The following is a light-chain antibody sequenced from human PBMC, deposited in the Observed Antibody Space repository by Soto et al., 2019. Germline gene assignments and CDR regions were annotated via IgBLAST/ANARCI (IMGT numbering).Light chain of an antibody. CDR3: CSYAGYV. CDR1: SSDVASYTL. Sequence: QSVLTQPASVPGSPGQSITISCTGTSSDVASYTLVSWYQQHPGKAPKLLIYEATKRPSGVSYRFSGSKSANTASLTISGLQADDEADYYCCSYAGYVFGTGTKVTVL. V-gene: IGLV2-23*01. CDR2: EAT. J-gene: IGLJ1*01.